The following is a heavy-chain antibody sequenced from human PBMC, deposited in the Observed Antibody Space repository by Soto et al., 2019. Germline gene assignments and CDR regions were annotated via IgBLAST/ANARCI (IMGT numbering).Heavy chain of an antibody. CDR3: ARPSSSWPYDY. Sequence: GGSLRLSCAASGLNVSSNYMSWVRQAPGKGLEWVSVIYSGGTTYYADSVKGRFTISRDNSKNTLYLQMNSLRAEDTAVYYCARPSSSWPYDYWGQGTLVTVSS. J-gene: IGHJ4*02. CDR1: GLNVSSNY. CDR2: IYSGGTT. D-gene: IGHD6-13*01. V-gene: IGHV3-53*01.